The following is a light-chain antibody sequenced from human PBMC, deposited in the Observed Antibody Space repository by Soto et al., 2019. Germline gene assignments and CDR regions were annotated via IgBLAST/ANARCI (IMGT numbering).Light chain of an antibody. V-gene: IGLV2-8*01. CDR1: SSDVGGYNY. Sequence: QSVLTQPPPASGSPGQSVTISCTGTSSDVGGYNYVSWYQHHPGKAPKLIIYEVYKRPSGVPDRFSGSKSGNTAALTVSGLQAEDEADYYCSSYVGTNSYVFGTGTRSPS. J-gene: IGLJ1*01. CDR2: EVY. CDR3: SSYVGTNSYV.